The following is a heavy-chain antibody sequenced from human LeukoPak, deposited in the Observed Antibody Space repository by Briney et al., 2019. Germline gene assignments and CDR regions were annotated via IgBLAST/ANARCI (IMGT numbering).Heavy chain of an antibody. Sequence: SGPTLVHPTQPLTLTCTFSGFSRSTSGMCVSWIRQPPGKALEWLAHIDWDDDKYYSTSLKTRLTISKDTSKNQVVLTMTNMDPVDTATYYCARILPSWEAGSRGWDAFDIWGQGTMVTVSS. CDR2: IDWDDDK. J-gene: IGHJ3*02. V-gene: IGHV2-70*01. D-gene: IGHD1-26*01. CDR3: ARILPSWEAGSRGWDAFDI. CDR1: GFSRSTSGMC.